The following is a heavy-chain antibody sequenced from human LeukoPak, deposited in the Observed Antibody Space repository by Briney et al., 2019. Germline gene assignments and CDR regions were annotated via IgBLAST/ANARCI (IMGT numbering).Heavy chain of an antibody. Sequence: PSETLSLTCAVYGGSFSGYYWSWIRQPPGKGLEWIGEINHSGSTNYNPSLKSRVTISVDTSKNQFSLKLSSVTAADTAVYYCARVRGGYCSGGSCFFDYWGQGTLVTVSS. J-gene: IGHJ4*02. CDR3: ARVRGGYCSGGSCFFDY. V-gene: IGHV4-34*01. D-gene: IGHD2-15*01. CDR1: GGSFSGYY. CDR2: INHSGST.